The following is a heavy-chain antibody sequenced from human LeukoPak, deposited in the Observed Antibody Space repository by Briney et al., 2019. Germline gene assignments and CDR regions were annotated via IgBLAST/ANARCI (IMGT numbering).Heavy chain of an antibody. CDR2: INPNSGGT. V-gene: IGHV1-2*04. D-gene: IGHD5-24*01. CDR1: GYTFTGYY. Sequence: ASVKVSCKASGYTFTGYYKHWVRQAPGQGLEWMGWINPNSGGTNYAQKFQGWVTMTRDTSISTAYMELSRLRSDDTAVYYCAREMATIKGRYFDYWGQGTLVTVSS. CDR3: AREMATIKGRYFDY. J-gene: IGHJ4*02.